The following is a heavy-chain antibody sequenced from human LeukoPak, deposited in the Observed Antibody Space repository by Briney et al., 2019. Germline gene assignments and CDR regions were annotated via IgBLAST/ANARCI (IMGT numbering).Heavy chain of an antibody. J-gene: IGHJ5*02. CDR1: GGTFSSYA. D-gene: IGHD1-1*01. CDR3: ARDNEGSHPFDP. CDR2: IIPIFGTA. Sequence: SVKVSCKASGGTFSSYAISWVRQAPGQGLEWMGGIIPIFGTANYAQKFQGRVTITTDESTSTAYMELSSLRSEDTAVYYCARDNEGSHPFDPWGQGTLVTASS. V-gene: IGHV1-69*05.